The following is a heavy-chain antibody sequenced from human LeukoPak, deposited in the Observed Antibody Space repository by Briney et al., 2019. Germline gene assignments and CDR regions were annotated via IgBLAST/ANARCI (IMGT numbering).Heavy chain of an antibody. V-gene: IGHV3-7*01. Sequence: GGSLRLSCAASGFTFSSYWMSWVRQAPGKGLEWVANIKQDGSNKYYADSVKGRFTISRDNSKNTLYLQMNSLRAEDTAVYYCARSAAGRYYFDYWGQGTLVTVSS. CDR1: GFTFSSYW. CDR2: IKQDGSNK. D-gene: IGHD1-26*01. J-gene: IGHJ4*02. CDR3: ARSAAGRYYFDY.